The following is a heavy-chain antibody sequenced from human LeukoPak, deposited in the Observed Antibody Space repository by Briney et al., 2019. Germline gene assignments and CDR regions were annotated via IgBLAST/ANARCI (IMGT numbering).Heavy chain of an antibody. Sequence: GGSLRLSCAASGFTSSSYGMHWVRQAPGKGLEWVALIWYDGSNKYHADSVKGRFTISRDNSKNTLFLQMNSLRAEDTAVYYCAREYYGDYYFDYWGQGTLVTVSS. CDR3: AREYYGDYYFDY. D-gene: IGHD4-17*01. CDR1: GFTSSSYG. CDR2: IWYDGSNK. V-gene: IGHV3-33*01. J-gene: IGHJ4*02.